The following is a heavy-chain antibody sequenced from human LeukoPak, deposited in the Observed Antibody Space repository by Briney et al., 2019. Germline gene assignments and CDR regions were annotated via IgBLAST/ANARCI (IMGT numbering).Heavy chain of an antibody. CDR1: GYSFTSYW. J-gene: IGHJ5*02. Sequence: GGSLKISCKGSGYSFTSYWISWVRQMPGKGLEWMGRIDPSDSYINYSPSFQGHVTISADKSISTAYLQWSSLRASDTAMYYCARPIAVAGTDWFDPWGQGTLVTVSS. V-gene: IGHV5-10-1*01. CDR2: IDPSDSYI. CDR3: ARPIAVAGTDWFDP. D-gene: IGHD6-19*01.